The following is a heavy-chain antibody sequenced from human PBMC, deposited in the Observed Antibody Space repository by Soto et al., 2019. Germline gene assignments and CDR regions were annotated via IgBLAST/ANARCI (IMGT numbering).Heavy chain of an antibody. Sequence: VQLWEFGGGLVQPGGSLRLSCAASGFTFSTYAMSWVRQAPGKGLEWVSTITTSGGNTYYADSVQGRFTISRDNSKNTLYLQMNSLRAEDTAVYYCAGRYCTNGVCYTNYYYYIDVWGKGTTVTVSS. J-gene: IGHJ6*03. CDR3: AGRYCTNGVCYTNYYYYIDV. CDR2: ITTSGGNT. V-gene: IGHV3-23*01. D-gene: IGHD2-8*01. CDR1: GFTFSTYA.